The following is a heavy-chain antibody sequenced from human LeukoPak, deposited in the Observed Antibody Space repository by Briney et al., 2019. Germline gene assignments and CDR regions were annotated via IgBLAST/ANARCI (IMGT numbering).Heavy chain of an antibody. J-gene: IGHJ4*02. CDR1: GGSFSGYY. D-gene: IGHD5-18*01. CDR3: AREDTAMAYYFDY. Sequence: PSETLSLTCAVYGGSFSGYYWSWIRHPPGKGLEWIGEINHSGSTNYNPSLKSRVTISVDTSKNQFSLKLSSVTAADTAVYYCAREDTAMAYYFDYWGQGTLVTVSS. V-gene: IGHV4-34*01. CDR2: INHSGST.